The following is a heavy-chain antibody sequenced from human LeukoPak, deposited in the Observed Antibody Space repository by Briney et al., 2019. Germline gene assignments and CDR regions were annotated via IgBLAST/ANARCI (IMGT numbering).Heavy chain of an antibody. J-gene: IGHJ4*02. D-gene: IGHD6-13*01. CDR1: GFTFSSYA. CDR2: ISYDGSNK. CDR3: ARAPANLWQQLVIDY. V-gene: IGHV3-30*04. Sequence: GGSLRLSCAASGFTFSSYAMHWVRQAPGKGLEWVAVISYDGSNKYYADSVKGRFTISRDNSKNTLYLQMNSLRAEDTAVYYCARAPANLWQQLVIDYWGQGTLVTVSS.